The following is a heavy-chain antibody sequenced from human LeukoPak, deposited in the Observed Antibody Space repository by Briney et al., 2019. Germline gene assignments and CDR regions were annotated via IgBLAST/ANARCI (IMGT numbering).Heavy chain of an antibody. J-gene: IGHJ4*02. D-gene: IGHD7-27*01. CDR2: INPNSGGT. Sequence: GASVKVSCKASGYTFTGYYMHWVRQAPGQGLEWMGRINPNSGGTNYAQKFQGRVTMTRHTSISTAYMELSRLRSDDTAVYYCAADKKLGDFDYWGQGTLVTVSS. CDR1: GYTFTGYY. V-gene: IGHV1-2*06. CDR3: AADKKLGDFDY.